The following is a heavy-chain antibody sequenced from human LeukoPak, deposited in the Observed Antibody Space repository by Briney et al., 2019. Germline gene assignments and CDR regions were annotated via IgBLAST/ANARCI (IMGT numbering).Heavy chain of an antibody. Sequence: PGGSLRLSCAASGFTFSSYWMSWVRQDPGKGLEWVANIKQDGSEKYYVDSVKGRFTISRDNAKNSLYLQMNSLRAEDTAVYYCARPGWIQQFDYWGQGTLVTVSS. D-gene: IGHD5-18*01. J-gene: IGHJ4*02. CDR3: ARPGWIQQFDY. CDR2: IKQDGSEK. CDR1: GFTFSSYW. V-gene: IGHV3-7*01.